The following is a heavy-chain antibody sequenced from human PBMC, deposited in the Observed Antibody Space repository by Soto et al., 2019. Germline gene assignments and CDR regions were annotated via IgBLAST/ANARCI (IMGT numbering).Heavy chain of an antibody. D-gene: IGHD6-13*01. CDR3: AKIRSIAAAFSDY. Sequence: PGGSLRLSCAASGLTFSGSAMSWVRQAPGKGLGCVSSISVTGASTYYADSVQGRFTVSRDNSKDTFFLEMNSLRAEDTAVYFCAKIRSIAAAFSDYWGQGTLVTVSS. V-gene: IGHV3-23*01. CDR2: ISVTGAST. CDR1: GLTFSGSA. J-gene: IGHJ4*02.